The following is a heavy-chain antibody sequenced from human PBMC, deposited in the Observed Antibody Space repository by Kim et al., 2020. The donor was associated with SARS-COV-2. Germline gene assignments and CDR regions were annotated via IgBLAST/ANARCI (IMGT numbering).Heavy chain of an antibody. V-gene: IGHV3-15*01. CDR1: GFTFSNAW. CDR2: IKSKTDGGTT. Sequence: GGSLRLSCAASGFTFSNAWMSWVRQAPGKGLEWVGRIKSKTDGGTTDYSAPVKGRFTISRDDSKNTLYLQMNSLKTEDTAVYYCTTDLKARYGVTKRDYWGQGTLVTVSS. J-gene: IGHJ4*02. D-gene: IGHD4-17*01. CDR3: TTDLKARYGVTKRDY.